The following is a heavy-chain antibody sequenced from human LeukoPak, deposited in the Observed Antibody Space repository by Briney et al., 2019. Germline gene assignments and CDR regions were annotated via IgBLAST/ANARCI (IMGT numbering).Heavy chain of an antibody. D-gene: IGHD2-21*01. Sequence: GGSLRLSCTVSGFTFSMYGMHWVRQAPGKGLEWVAFIRHDETKEYYADTVKGRFTISRDNSRNTLYLQMNSLRAEDTAVYYCAKDLGDILWGYFDYWGQGTLVTVSS. CDR2: IRHDETKE. CDR3: AKDLGDILWGYFDY. CDR1: GFTFSMYG. J-gene: IGHJ4*02. V-gene: IGHV3-30*02.